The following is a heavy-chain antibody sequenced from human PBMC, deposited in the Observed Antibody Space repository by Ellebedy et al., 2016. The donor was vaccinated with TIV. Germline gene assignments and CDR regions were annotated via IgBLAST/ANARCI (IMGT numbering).Heavy chain of an antibody. J-gene: IGHJ4*02. Sequence: AASVKVSCKASGYRFDSYALTWVREAPGQGLEWMGWISTYNGKTNYAQNFQGRVTLTTDTSTSTAYMELGSLTSDDTAVYFCARVSAVTAHFDHWGQGSLVTVSS. V-gene: IGHV1-18*01. CDR1: GYRFDSYA. CDR2: ISTYNGKT. CDR3: ARVSAVTAHFDH. D-gene: IGHD2-21*02.